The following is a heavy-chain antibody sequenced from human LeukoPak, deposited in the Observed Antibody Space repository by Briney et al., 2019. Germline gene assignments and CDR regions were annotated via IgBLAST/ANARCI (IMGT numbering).Heavy chain of an antibody. D-gene: IGHD3-10*01. CDR2: ISRNSTYI. CDR3: ARRYYCEP. V-gene: IGHV3-21*01. CDR1: GFTFSSYI. J-gene: IGHJ3*01. Sequence: PGGSLRLSCAASGFTFSSYIMNWVRQAPGKGLEWVASISRNSTYIHYADSVKGRFTISRDNAKNTLYLQMNSLRAEDTAVYYCARRYYCEPWGQGTMVTVSS.